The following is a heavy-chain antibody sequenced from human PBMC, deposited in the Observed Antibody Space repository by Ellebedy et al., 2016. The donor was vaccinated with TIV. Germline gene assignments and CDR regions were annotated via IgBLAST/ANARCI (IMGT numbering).Heavy chain of an antibody. D-gene: IGHD6-19*01. V-gene: IGHV4-39*01. J-gene: IGHJ3*02. CDR3: ARNGGWLDI. CDR1: GGSISSSSYY. Sequence: SETLSLTCTVSGGSISSSSYYLGRFRPPPGKGLVWIGSIYYSGSTYYNPSLKSQVTRFVDTSKNQFSLKRSSVTAADTALYYCARNGGWLDIWGQGTMVTVS. CDR2: IYYSGST.